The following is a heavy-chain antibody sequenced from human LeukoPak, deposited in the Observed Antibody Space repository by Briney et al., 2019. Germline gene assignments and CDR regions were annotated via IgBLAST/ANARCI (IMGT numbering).Heavy chain of an antibody. Sequence: MTSETLSLTCTVSGGSISGYYWSWIRQPPGKGLEWIGYLYSSGSTTYNPSLKSRVTISLDTSENQFSLKLSSVTAADTAVYYCARHSYDRSDSYSFDYWGQGTLVTVSS. V-gene: IGHV4-59*08. D-gene: IGHD3-22*01. CDR2: LYSSGST. J-gene: IGHJ4*02. CDR1: GGSISGYY. CDR3: ARHSYDRSDSYSFDY.